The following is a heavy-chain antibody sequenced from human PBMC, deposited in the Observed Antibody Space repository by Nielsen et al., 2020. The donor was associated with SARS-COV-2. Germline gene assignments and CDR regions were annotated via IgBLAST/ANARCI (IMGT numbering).Heavy chain of an antibody. V-gene: IGHV1-3*01. CDR2: INAGNGNT. CDR1: GYTFTSYA. CDR3: ARDSGGWFGEFSPLQYYFDY. Sequence: ASVKVSCKASGYTFTSYAMHWVRQAPGQRLEWMGWINAGNGNTKYSQKFQGRVTITRDTSASTAYMELSSLRSEDTAVYYCARDSGGWFGEFSPLQYYFDYWGQGTLVTVSS. D-gene: IGHD3-10*01. J-gene: IGHJ4*02.